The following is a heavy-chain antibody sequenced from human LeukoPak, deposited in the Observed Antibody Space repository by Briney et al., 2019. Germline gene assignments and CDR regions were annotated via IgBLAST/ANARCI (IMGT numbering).Heavy chain of an antibody. D-gene: IGHD5-18*01. CDR3: AKQTGFHSYGLDY. J-gene: IGHJ4*02. V-gene: IGHV4-59*08. CDR2: IYYSGST. CDR1: GGSISSYY. Sequence: PSETLSLTCTVSGGSISSYYWSWIRQPPGKGLEWIGYIYYSGSTNYNPSLKSRVTISVDTSKNQFSLKLSSVTAADTAVYYCAKQTGFHSYGLDYWGQGTLVTVSS.